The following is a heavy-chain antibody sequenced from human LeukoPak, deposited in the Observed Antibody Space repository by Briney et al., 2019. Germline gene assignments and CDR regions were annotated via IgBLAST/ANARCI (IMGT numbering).Heavy chain of an antibody. J-gene: IGHJ5*02. CDR2: IYCAVDK. D-gene: IGHD2-2*01. CDR3: THRRDLYCSSNSCSKNLFDP. Sequence: VSGPTLVQPTQTLTLTCTFSGISFSTSGAGVGWIRQPPGKALERLTLIYCAVDKRYSTSLNSTHTTIKDTSKNHVVFTITNMDPVDTATDYCTHRRDLYCSSNSCSKNLFDPWGQGTLVTVSS. V-gene: IGHV2-5*02. CDR1: GISFSTSGAG.